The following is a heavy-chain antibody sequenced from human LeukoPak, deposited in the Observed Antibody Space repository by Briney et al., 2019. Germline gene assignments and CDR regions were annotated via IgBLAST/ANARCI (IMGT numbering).Heavy chain of an antibody. CDR1: GFTFSNFA. CDR2: ISVRSNYI. CDR3: VRLRRNSDTSGYYYYYDF. V-gene: IGHV3-21*01. D-gene: IGHD3-22*01. Sequence: PGGSLRLSCAASGFTFSNFAMNWVRQAPGKGLEWVSSISVRSNYIYYADSVRGRFTISRDDARDSLYLQMNSLRAEDTAVYYCVRLRRNSDTSGYYYYYDFWGQGTLVTVSS. J-gene: IGHJ4*02.